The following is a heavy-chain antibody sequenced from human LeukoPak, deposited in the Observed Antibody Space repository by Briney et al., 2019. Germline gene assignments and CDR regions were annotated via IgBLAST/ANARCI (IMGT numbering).Heavy chain of an antibody. J-gene: IGHJ4*02. D-gene: IGHD6-19*01. Sequence: SETLSLTCSVSGGSISLSYYYWGWIRQPPGEALEWIGSVYYSGTTSYNPSLKSRVTISVDMSKNHFSLRLSSVTAAGTAMYYCARGTLYSGWSYYFDYWGQGSQVTVSS. CDR1: GGSISLSYYY. CDR3: ARGTLYSGWSYYFDY. V-gene: IGHV4-39*07. CDR2: VYYSGTT.